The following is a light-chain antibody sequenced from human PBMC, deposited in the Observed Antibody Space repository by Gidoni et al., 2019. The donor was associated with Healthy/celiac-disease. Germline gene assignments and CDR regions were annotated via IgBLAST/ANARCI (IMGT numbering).Light chain of an antibody. J-gene: IGKJ1*01. CDR2: GAS. CDR3: QQYNNWPPWT. CDR1: QSVSSN. V-gene: IGKV3-15*01. Sequence: EIVMTQSPATLSVSPGARATPSCRASQSVSSNLAWYHQKPGQAPRPLIDGASTRATGIPARFSGSSSGTEFTLTISSLQSEDFAVYYCQQYNNWPPWTFXXXTKVEIK.